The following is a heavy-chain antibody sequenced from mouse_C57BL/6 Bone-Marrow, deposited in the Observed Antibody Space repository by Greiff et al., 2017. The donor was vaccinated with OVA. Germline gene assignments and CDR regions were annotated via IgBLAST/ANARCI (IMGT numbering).Heavy chain of an antibody. J-gene: IGHJ3*01. CDR3: ARRGYDGSSWFAY. CDR2: IYPGSGST. Sequence: QVQLQQPGAELVKPGASVKMYCKASGYTFTSYWITWVKQRPGQGLEWIGDIYPGSGSTNYNEKFKSKATLTVDTSSSTAYMQLSSLTSEDSAVYYCARRGYDGSSWFAYWGQGTLVTVSA. CDR1: GYTFTSYW. D-gene: IGHD2-3*01. V-gene: IGHV1-55*01.